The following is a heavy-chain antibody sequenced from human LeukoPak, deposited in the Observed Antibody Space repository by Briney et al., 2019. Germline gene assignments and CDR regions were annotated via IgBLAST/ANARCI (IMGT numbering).Heavy chain of an antibody. CDR3: ATTNRYSGSYRDFDY. J-gene: IGHJ4*02. CDR1: GFTFSSYA. D-gene: IGHD1-26*01. Sequence: GSLRLSCAASGFTFSSYAMSWVRQAPVKGREWVSAISGSGGSTYYADSVKGRFTISRDNSKNTLYLQMNSLRAEDTAVYYCATTNRYSGSYRDFDYWGQGTLVTVSS. CDR2: ISGSGGST. V-gene: IGHV3-23*01.